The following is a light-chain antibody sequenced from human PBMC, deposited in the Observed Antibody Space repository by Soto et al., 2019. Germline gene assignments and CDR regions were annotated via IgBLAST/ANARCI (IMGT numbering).Light chain of an antibody. V-gene: IGLV2-14*01. Sequence: QSVLTQPASVSGSPGQSITISCTGTSSDVGRYNYVSWYQQHPGKAPKLMIYEVSNRPSGVSNRFSASKSGNTASLTISGLQAEDEADYYCTSYTSSTTGVFGGGTKLAVL. CDR3: TSYTSSTTGV. J-gene: IGLJ3*02. CDR2: EVS. CDR1: SSDVGRYNY.